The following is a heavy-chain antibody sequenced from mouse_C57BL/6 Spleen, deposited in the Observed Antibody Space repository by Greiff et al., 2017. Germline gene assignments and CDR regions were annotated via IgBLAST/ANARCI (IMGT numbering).Heavy chain of an antibody. Sequence: QVQLQQSGAELVRPGASVTMSCKASGYTFTSYTMHWVKQTPRQGLEWIGAIYPGNGDTSYNQKFKGKATLTVDKSSSTAYMQLSSLTSEDSAVYFCANGIGSSYVDYWGQGTTLTVSS. D-gene: IGHD1-1*01. J-gene: IGHJ2*01. V-gene: IGHV1-12*01. CDR3: ANGIGSSYVDY. CDR2: IYPGNGDT. CDR1: GYTFTSYT.